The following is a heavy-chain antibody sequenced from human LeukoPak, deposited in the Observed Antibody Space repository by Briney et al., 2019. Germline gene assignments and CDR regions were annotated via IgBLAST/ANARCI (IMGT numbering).Heavy chain of an antibody. D-gene: IGHD1-20*01. J-gene: IGHJ5*02. V-gene: IGHV3-21*01. CDR1: GFTFSSYS. Sequence: GGSLRLSCAASGFTFSSYSMNWVRQAPGKGLEWVSSISSSSSYIYYADSVKGRFTISRDNATNSLYLQMNSLRAEDTAVYYCACPITGTSWFDPWGQGTLVTVSS. CDR3: ACPITGTSWFDP. CDR2: ISSSSSYI.